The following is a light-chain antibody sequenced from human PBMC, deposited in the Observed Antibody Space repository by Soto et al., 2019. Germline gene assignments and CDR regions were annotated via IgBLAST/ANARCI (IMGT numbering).Light chain of an antibody. V-gene: IGKV1-39*01. J-gene: IGKJ1*01. CDR2: VAS. CDR1: QSISNH. CDR3: QQSYTMPRT. Sequence: DIQMTQSPSSLSASVGDRVTITCRASQSISNHLNWYQQKPGKAPNLLIYVASTLQSGVPSRFSGSGSGTDFTLTISSLQPEDFATYHCQQSYTMPRTFGQGTKVDIK.